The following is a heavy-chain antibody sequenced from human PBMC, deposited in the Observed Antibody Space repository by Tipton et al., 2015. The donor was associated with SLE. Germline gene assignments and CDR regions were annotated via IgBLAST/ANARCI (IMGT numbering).Heavy chain of an antibody. CDR3: ARLLQQLPTGGGWFDP. Sequence: TLSLTCTVSGDSITTYYWSWIRQHPGKGLEWIGYIYYSGSTYYNPSLKSRVTISVDTSKNQFSLKLSSVTAADTAVYYCARLLQQLPTGGGWFDPWGQGTLVTVSS. D-gene: IGHD6-13*01. CDR2: IYYSGST. V-gene: IGHV4-31*03. CDR1: GDSITTYY. J-gene: IGHJ5*02.